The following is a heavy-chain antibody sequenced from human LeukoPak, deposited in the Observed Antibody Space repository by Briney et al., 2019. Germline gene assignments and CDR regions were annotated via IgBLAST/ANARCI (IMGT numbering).Heavy chain of an antibody. Sequence: PSQTLSLTRTVSGGSISSGGYYWSWIRQHPGKGLEWIGYIYYSGSTYYNPSLKSRVTISVDTSKNQFSLKLSSVTAADTAVYYCAREMRDDYYDSSGYKYYFDYWGQGTLVTVSS. CDR1: GGSISSGGYY. D-gene: IGHD3-22*01. J-gene: IGHJ4*02. V-gene: IGHV4-31*03. CDR2: IYYSGST. CDR3: AREMRDDYYDSSGYKYYFDY.